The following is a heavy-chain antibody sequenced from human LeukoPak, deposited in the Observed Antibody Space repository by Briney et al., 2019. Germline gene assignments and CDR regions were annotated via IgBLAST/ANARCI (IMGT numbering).Heavy chain of an antibody. CDR1: GGSISSSSYY. V-gene: IGHV4-39*07. Sequence: PSETLSLTCTVSGGSISSSSYYWGWIRQPPGKGLEWIGSIYYSGSTYYNPSLKSRVTISVDTSKNQFSLKLSSVTAADTAVYYCARGSAPGKRGYDFWSGYYFDYWGQGTLVTVSS. CDR3: ARGSAPGKRGYDFWSGYYFDY. J-gene: IGHJ4*02. D-gene: IGHD3-3*01. CDR2: IYYSGST.